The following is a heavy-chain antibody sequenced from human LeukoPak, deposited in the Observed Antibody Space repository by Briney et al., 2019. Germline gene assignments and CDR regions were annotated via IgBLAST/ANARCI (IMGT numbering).Heavy chain of an antibody. CDR2: IYYSGST. CDR3: ARDRYSSSWYTRDFDY. Sequence: SETLSLTCTVSGGSISSSSYYWGWIRQPPGKGLEWIGSIYYSGSTYYNPSLKSRVTISVDTSKNQFSLRLSSVTAADTAVYYCARDRYSSSWYTRDFDYWGQGTLVTVSS. V-gene: IGHV4-39*02. J-gene: IGHJ4*02. CDR1: GGSISSSSYY. D-gene: IGHD6-13*01.